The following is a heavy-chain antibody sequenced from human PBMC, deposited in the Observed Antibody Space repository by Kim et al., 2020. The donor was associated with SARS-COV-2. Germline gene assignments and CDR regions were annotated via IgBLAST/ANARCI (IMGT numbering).Heavy chain of an antibody. Sequence: GGSLRLSCAASGFTFSSYSMNWVRQAPGKGLEWVSSISSSSSYIYYADSVKGRFTISRDNAKNSLYLQMNSLRAEDTAVYYCARDLWGIAAHYYYGMDVWGQGTTVTVSS. CDR1: GFTFSSYS. J-gene: IGHJ6*02. CDR3: ARDLWGIAAHYYYGMDV. D-gene: IGHD6-13*01. CDR2: ISSSSSYI. V-gene: IGHV3-21*01.